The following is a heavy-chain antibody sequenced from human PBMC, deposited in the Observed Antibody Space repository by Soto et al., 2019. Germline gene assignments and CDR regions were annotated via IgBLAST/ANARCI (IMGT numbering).Heavy chain of an antibody. Sequence: SETLSLTCAVYGGSSSCYSWTWLRQPPGKGLEWIGEINHSGTTDYNPALKSRVTMSVDTSKNQFSLRVTSVTAADTAVYYCARARFDSWSHIYYGLDVWGQGTTVTVSS. J-gene: IGHJ6*02. CDR1: GGSSSCYS. D-gene: IGHD3-3*01. CDR2: INHSGTT. V-gene: IGHV4-34*01. CDR3: ARARFDSWSHIYYGLDV.